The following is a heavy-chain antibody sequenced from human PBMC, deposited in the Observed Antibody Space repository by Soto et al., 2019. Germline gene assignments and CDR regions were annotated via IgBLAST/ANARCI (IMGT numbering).Heavy chain of an antibody. Sequence: EVQLVESGGGLVQPGESLRLSCAASGFTFDYYWMHWVRQAPGKGLVWVSRVHSDGTTTTYADSVKGRFTISRDNARNTVSLQMSSLRAEDTTIYYCARGDRGGFDLWGHGTVVTVSS. CDR2: VHSDGTTT. V-gene: IGHV3-74*01. D-gene: IGHD3-10*01. CDR1: GFTFDYYW. CDR3: ARGDRGGFDL. J-gene: IGHJ3*01.